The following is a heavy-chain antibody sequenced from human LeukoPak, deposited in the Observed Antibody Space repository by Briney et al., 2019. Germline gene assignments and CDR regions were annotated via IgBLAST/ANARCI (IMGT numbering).Heavy chain of an antibody. CDR2: IRYDGSNK. Sequence: PGGSLRLSCAPSGFTFSSYGMHWVCEAPGKGLGWVAFIRYDGSNKYYADSVKGRVTLSRDNSTNTLYLQMNSLRAEDTAVYYCAIRSVAAPTLGYMDVWGKGTTVTISS. CDR3: AIRSVAAPTLGYMDV. V-gene: IGHV3-30*02. CDR1: GFTFSSYG. D-gene: IGHD1-26*01. J-gene: IGHJ6*03.